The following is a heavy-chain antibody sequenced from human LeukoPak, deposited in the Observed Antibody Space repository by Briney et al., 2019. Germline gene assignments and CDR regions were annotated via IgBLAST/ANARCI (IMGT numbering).Heavy chain of an antibody. CDR1: GFTFSYYW. CDR3: ARVATGSYDWFDP. V-gene: IGHV3-74*01. D-gene: IGHD3-10*01. Sequence: PGGSLRLSCAASGFTFSYYWMTWVRQAPGKGLVWVSRINSDGSTTSYADSVKGRFTISRGNSKNTLYLQMNSLRAEDTAVFFCARVATGSYDWFDPWGQGTLVTVSS. J-gene: IGHJ5*02. CDR2: INSDGSTT.